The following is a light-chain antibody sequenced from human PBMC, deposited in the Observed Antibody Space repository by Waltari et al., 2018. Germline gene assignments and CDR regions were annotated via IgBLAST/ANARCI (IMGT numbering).Light chain of an antibody. Sequence: VMTQSPATLSLFPGERAVLSCWASQTIETNCAGFQQKPGQAPRLLISGASTRATNVPTRFSGSGSGTAFTLTISSLQSEDFAVYYCQQYNNWPPWTFGPGTKVEIK. CDR2: GAS. CDR3: QQYNNWPPWT. CDR1: QTIETN. V-gene: IGKV3-15*01. J-gene: IGKJ1*01.